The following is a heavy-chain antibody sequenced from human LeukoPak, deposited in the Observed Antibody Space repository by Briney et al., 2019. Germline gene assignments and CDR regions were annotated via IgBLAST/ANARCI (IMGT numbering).Heavy chain of an antibody. V-gene: IGHV3-30*02. D-gene: IGHD3-22*01. Sequence: GGSLRLSCVASRFILSSYGMHWVRQAPGQGLECVAFIQYEGSNKYYADSVKGRFTISRDNSKNTLYLQMNSLRAEDTAVYYCAKDLGIDGSGHSQDYWGQGTLVTVSS. J-gene: IGHJ4*02. CDR3: AKDLGIDGSGHSQDY. CDR2: IQYEGSNK. CDR1: RFILSSYG.